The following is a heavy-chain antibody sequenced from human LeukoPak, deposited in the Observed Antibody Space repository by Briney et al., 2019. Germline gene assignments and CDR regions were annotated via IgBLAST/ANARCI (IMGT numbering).Heavy chain of an antibody. Sequence: PSETLSLTCTVSGGSISSGGYYWNWIRQHPGKGLEWIGYIYYSGSTYYNPSLKSRVTISVDTSKNQFSLKLSSVTAADTAVYYCARVPYGDYGKAIDYWGQGTLVTVSS. CDR1: GGSISSGGYY. V-gene: IGHV4-31*03. J-gene: IGHJ4*02. CDR2: IYYSGST. CDR3: ARVPYGDYGKAIDY. D-gene: IGHD4-17*01.